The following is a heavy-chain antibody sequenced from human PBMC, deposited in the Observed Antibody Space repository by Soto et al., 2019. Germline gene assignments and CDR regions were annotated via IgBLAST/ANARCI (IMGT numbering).Heavy chain of an antibody. CDR3: ARAISSGYYPFFDY. Sequence: ASLKVSCKASGYTFTCYYMHWVRQAPGQGLEWMGWINPNSGGTNYAQKFQGWVTMTRDTSISTAYMELSRLRSDDTAVYYCARAISSGYYPFFDYWGQGTLVTVSS. CDR1: GYTFTCYY. J-gene: IGHJ4*02. V-gene: IGHV1-2*04. CDR2: INPNSGGT. D-gene: IGHD3-22*01.